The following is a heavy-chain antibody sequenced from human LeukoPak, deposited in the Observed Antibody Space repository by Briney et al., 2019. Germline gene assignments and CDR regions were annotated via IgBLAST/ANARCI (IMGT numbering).Heavy chain of an antibody. D-gene: IGHD6-13*01. V-gene: IGHV4-39*07. CDR1: GGSISSSSYY. J-gene: IGHJ6*03. Sequence: SETLSLTCTVSGGSISSSSYYWGWIRQPPGKGLEWIGNIYYSGSTYYNPSLKSRVTISVDTSKNQFSLKLSSVTAADTAVYYCARETYQLESRRGDYYYMDVWGKGTTVTISS. CDR2: IYYSGST. CDR3: ARETYQLESRRGDYYYMDV.